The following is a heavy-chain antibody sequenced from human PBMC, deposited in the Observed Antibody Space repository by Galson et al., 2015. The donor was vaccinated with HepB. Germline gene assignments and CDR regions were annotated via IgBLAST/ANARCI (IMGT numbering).Heavy chain of an antibody. CDR2: IYHSGST. CDR1: GGSISSSNW. D-gene: IGHD1-26*01. J-gene: IGHJ4*02. V-gene: IGHV4-4*02. CDR3: ARDKVTGIVGAKYFDY. Sequence: SESLSLTCAVSGGSISSSNWGSWVRQPPGKGLEWIGEIYHSGSTNYNPSLKSRVTISVDKSKNQFSLKLSSVTAADTAVYYCARDKVTGIVGAKYFDYWGQGTLVTVSS.